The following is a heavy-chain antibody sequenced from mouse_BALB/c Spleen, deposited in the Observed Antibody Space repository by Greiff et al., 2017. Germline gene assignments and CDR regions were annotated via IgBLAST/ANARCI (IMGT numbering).Heavy chain of an antibody. V-gene: IGHV5-17*02. J-gene: IGHJ2*01. CDR2: ISSGSSTI. CDR3: ARGNGGSFDY. CDR1: GFTFSSFG. D-gene: IGHD1-1*02. Sequence: EVHLVESGGGLVQPGGSRKLSCAASGFTFSSFGMHWVRQAPEKGLEWVAYISSGSSTIYYADTVKGRFTISRDNPKNTLFLQMTSLRSEDTAMYYCARGNGGSFDYWGQGTTLTVSS.